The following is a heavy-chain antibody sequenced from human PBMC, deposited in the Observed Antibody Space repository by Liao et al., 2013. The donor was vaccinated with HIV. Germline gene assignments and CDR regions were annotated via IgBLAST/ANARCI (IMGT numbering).Heavy chain of an antibody. D-gene: IGHD6-19*01. V-gene: IGHV4-39*07. Sequence: QVLLQESGPRLVKTSETLSLTCTVSSGSISGSPYYWGWIRQPPGKGLEWIGSIYKSGTTYYNLSLKSRVTISVDTSKKQVSLRLTSVTAADTAVYYCATDSSGWVGHWGQGTLVTVSS. CDR1: SGSISGSPYY. CDR3: ATDSSGWVGH. CDR2: IYKSGTT. J-gene: IGHJ5*02.